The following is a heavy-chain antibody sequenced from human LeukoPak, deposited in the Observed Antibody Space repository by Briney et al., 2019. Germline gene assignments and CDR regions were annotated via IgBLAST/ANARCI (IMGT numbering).Heavy chain of an antibody. J-gene: IGHJ6*02. Sequence: SETLSPTCTVSGGSISSYYWSWIRQPPGKGLEWIGYIYYSGSTNYNPSLKSRVTISVDTSKNQFSLKLSSVTAADTAVYYCARDASLYYYGSGSYNYYGMDVWGQGTTVTVSS. CDR2: IYYSGST. CDR1: GGSISSYY. V-gene: IGHV4-59*01. D-gene: IGHD3-10*01. CDR3: ARDASLYYYGSGSYNYYGMDV.